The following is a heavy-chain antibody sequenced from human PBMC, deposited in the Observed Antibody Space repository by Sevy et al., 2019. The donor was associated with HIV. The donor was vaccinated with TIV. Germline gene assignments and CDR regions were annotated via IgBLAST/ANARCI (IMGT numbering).Heavy chain of an antibody. V-gene: IGHV1-18*01. CDR2: ISGYNGET. J-gene: IGHJ5*02. D-gene: IGHD1-7*01. CDR1: GYSFSNYG. Sequence: ASVKVSCKASGYSFSNYGLTWVRQAPGQGLEWMGWISGYNGETHYAQKFQGRVTMTRETWTTTAYMELRSLKFEDTALYYCAAISTTSVFDPWGQGTLVTVSS. CDR3: AAISTTSVFDP.